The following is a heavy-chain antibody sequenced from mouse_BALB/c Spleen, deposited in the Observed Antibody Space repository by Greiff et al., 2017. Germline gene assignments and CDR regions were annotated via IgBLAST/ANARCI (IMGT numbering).Heavy chain of an antibody. Sequence: VQLQQSGPELVKPGASVKIPCTASGYTFTDYNMDWVKQSHGKSLEWIGDINPNNGGTIYNQKFKGKATLTVDKSSSTAYMELRSLTSEDTAVYYCARDYGSSYYFDYWGQGTTLTVSS. D-gene: IGHD1-1*01. CDR1: GYTFTDYN. V-gene: IGHV1-18*01. CDR2: INPNNGGT. CDR3: ARDYGSSYYFDY. J-gene: IGHJ2*01.